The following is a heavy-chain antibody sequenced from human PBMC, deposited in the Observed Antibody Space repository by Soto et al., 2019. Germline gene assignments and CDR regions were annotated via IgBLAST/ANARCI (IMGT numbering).Heavy chain of an antibody. D-gene: IGHD3-10*01. CDR2: IIPVFGTP. J-gene: IGHJ4*02. Sequence: QAHLVQSGAEVKKPGSSVKVSCKDSGGLFSSYAISWVRQAPGQGLEWMGGIIPVFGTPFYAQKFQGRVTITADESTNTAYLELSSLRSEDTAMYYCARGDSPYVWFSEFWGQGSLVTVSS. V-gene: IGHV1-69*01. CDR1: GGLFSSYA. CDR3: ARGDSPYVWFSEF.